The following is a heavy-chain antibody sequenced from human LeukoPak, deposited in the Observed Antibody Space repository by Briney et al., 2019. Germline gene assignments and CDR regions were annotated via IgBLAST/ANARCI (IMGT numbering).Heavy chain of an antibody. CDR3: AGAPITSPFYFDY. D-gene: IGHD2-2*01. V-gene: IGHV3-20*04. CDR2: INWSGGST. Sequence: GGSLSLSCTASGFAFDEHGITCVPQVPGKGLEWVSGINWSGGSTGHADPVRGRFTISRDNAKNSLYLQMDSLRAEDSALYYCAGAPITSPFYFDYWGQGTLVTVSS. J-gene: IGHJ4*02. CDR1: GFAFDEHG.